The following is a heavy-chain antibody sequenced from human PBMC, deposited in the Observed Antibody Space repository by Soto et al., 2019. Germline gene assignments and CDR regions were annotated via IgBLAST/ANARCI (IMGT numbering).Heavy chain of an antibody. CDR2: IKQDGSEK. CDR3: ARGSRGYSYDYDY. J-gene: IGHJ4*02. D-gene: IGHD5-18*01. V-gene: IGHV3-7*03. Sequence: EVQLVESGGGLVQPGGSLRLSCAASGFTFSSYWMSWVRQAPGKGLEWVANIKQDGSEKYYVDSVKGRFTISRDNAKNSLYLQMNSLRAEDTALYYCARGSRGYSYDYDYWGQGTLVTVSS. CDR1: GFTFSSYW.